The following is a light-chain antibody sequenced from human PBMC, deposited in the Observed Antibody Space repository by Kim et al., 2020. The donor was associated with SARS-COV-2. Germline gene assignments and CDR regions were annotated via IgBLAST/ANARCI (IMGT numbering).Light chain of an antibody. CDR3: QQRSTL. CDR1: QSVSSY. Sequence: EIVLTQSPATLSLSPGERATLSCRASQSVSSYLAWYQQKPGQAPRLLIYDASNRATGIPARFSGSGSGTDFTLTISSLEPEDFAVYYCQQRSTLFGGGTKVEI. CDR2: DAS. J-gene: IGKJ4*01. V-gene: IGKV3-11*01.